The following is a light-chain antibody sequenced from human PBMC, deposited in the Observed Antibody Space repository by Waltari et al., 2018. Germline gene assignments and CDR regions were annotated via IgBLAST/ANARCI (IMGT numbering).Light chain of an antibody. Sequence: QSVLTQPPSASGTPGQRVTISCSGSSSNIGATAVNWYQQFPGTAPKLLMYMNDERPSGVPDRFSGSKSATSASLVISGLQSEDEADYYCASWDDSLNGHYVFGSGTKVTVL. CDR1: SSNIGATA. CDR2: MND. V-gene: IGLV1-44*01. CDR3: ASWDDSLNGHYV. J-gene: IGLJ1*01.